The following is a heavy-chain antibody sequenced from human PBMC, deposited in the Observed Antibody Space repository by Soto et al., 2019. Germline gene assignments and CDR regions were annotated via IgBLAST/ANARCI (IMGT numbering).Heavy chain of an antibody. V-gene: IGHV1-69*06. J-gene: IGHJ6*02. CDR1: GGTFSSYA. D-gene: IGHD6-19*01. CDR2: IIPIFGTA. CDR3: ARDVLTGIAVAGNNYYYCGMDV. Sequence: QVQLVQAGAEVKKPGSSVKVSCKAYGGTFSSYAISWVRQAPGQGLEWMGGIIPIFGTANYAQKFQGRVTITADKTTLTAYMELSSLTSEDTAVYYGARDVLTGIAVAGNNYYYCGMDVWCQGTTVTFSS.